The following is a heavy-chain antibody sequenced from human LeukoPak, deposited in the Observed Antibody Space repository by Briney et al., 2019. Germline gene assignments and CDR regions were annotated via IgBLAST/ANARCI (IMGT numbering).Heavy chain of an antibody. Sequence: PGGSLRLSCVASGFTFSSYAMSWVRQAPGKGLEWVGVISGSGGSTYYADSVKGRFTIARDNSKSTLYLELSSLRAEDTAVYYCAKASTVTVRSNFDYWGQGTLVTVSS. J-gene: IGHJ4*02. CDR1: GFTFSSYA. CDR2: ISGSGGST. V-gene: IGHV3-23*01. CDR3: AKASTVTVRSNFDY. D-gene: IGHD4-11*01.